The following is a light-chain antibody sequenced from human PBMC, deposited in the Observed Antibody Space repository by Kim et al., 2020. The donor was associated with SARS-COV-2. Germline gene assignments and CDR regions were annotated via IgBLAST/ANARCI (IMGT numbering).Light chain of an antibody. CDR1: SGYSNYK. V-gene: IGLV9-49*01. Sequence: CTLSSGYSNYKVDWYQQRPGKGPRFVMGVGTGGILESKGDGIPDRFSVLGSGLNRYLTIKNIQEEDESDYHCGADHGSGSNFVSVFGGGTQLTVL. CDR2: VGTGGILE. J-gene: IGLJ2*01. CDR3: GADHGSGSNFVSV.